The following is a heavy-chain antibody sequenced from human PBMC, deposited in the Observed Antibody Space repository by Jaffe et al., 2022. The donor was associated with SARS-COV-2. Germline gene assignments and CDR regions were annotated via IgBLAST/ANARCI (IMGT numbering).Heavy chain of an antibody. D-gene: IGHD3-9*01. J-gene: IGHJ6*02. Sequence: QLQLQESGPGLVKPSETLSLTCTVSGGSISSSSYYWGWIRQPPGKGLEWIGSIYYSGSTYYNPSLKSRVTISVDTSKNQFSLKLSSVTAADTAVYYCARNFDWLLYPDYYYYYGMDVWGQGTTVTVSS. V-gene: IGHV4-39*01. CDR2: IYYSGST. CDR1: GGSISSSSYY. CDR3: ARNFDWLLYPDYYYYYGMDV.